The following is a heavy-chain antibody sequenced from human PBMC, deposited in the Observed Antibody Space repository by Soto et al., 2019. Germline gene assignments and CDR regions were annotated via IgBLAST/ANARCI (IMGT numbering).Heavy chain of an antibody. D-gene: IGHD2-15*01. CDR1: GGSISSDNYF. CDR3: AREVKSVAASDAFDI. CDR2: IDYIGRA. V-gene: IGHV4-31*01. J-gene: IGHJ3*02. Sequence: QVQLQESGPGLVTPSQTLSLTCTVSGGSISSDNYFWSWIRQHPGKGLEWIGYIDYIGRAYYNPSLKSLVTTSVDTSKNQFSLRLSSVTVADTATYYCAREVKSVAASDAFDIWGQGTVVTVSS.